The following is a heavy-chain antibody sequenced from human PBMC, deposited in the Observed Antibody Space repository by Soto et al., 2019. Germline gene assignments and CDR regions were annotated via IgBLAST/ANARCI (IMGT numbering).Heavy chain of an antibody. Sequence: QVHLVQSGAEVKKPGASMKVSCKPSGHTFSAYYIHWVRQAPGQGLEWMGWINPNSGGTNYAQNFKGRVTMTRDTSSRTVYTELSRLTSDDTAVYYCARALIRFLDWIPENYYYGMDVWGQGTTVTVSS. D-gene: IGHD3-3*01. CDR3: ARALIRFLDWIPENYYYGMDV. J-gene: IGHJ6*02. V-gene: IGHV1-2*02. CDR2: INPNSGGT. CDR1: GHTFSAYY.